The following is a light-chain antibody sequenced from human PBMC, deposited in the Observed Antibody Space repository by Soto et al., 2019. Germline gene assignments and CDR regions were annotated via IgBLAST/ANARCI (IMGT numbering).Light chain of an antibody. Sequence: EIVMTQSPATLSLSPGERATISCRASQSVSSNLAWYQQKPGQAPRLLIYGASTRATGIPARFSGSGSGTEFTLTISSLQSEDFEVYYCQQSYSTPRTFGQGTKVDIK. CDR3: QQSYSTPRT. CDR2: GAS. V-gene: IGKV3-15*01. CDR1: QSVSSN. J-gene: IGKJ1*01.